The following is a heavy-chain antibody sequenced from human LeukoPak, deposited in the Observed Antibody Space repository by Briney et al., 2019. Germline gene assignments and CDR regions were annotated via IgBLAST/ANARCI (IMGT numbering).Heavy chain of an antibody. V-gene: IGHV3-66*01. CDR1: GFTVSSNY. Sequence: GGSLRLSCAASGFTVSSNYMSWVRQAPGKGLEWVSVIYSGGSTYYADSVKGRFTISRDNSKNTLYLQMNSLRAEDTAVYYCAKDRTAARGIYDFWSGYYPFDYWGQGTLVTVSS. J-gene: IGHJ4*02. CDR2: IYSGGST. CDR3: AKDRTAARGIYDFWSGYYPFDY. D-gene: IGHD3-3*01.